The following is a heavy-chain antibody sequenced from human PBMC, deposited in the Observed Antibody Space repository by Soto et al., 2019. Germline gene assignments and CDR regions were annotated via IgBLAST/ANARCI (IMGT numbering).Heavy chain of an antibody. CDR3: ARSLWFGELH. D-gene: IGHD3-10*01. J-gene: IGHJ4*02. V-gene: IGHV2-5*02. CDR2: IYWDNDK. CDR1: GFSLSTTGVG. Sequence: QITLKESGHTLVKPTQTLTLTCSFSGFSLSTTGVGVGWIRQSPGKALEWLAIIYWDNDKRYSPSLKSRVTITKDTFKNQVVLTVTNMDPVDTGTYYCARSLWFGELHWGQGALVTVSS.